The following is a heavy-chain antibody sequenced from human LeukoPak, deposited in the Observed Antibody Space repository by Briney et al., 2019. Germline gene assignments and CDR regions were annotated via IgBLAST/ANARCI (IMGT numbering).Heavy chain of an antibody. CDR1: GGSISSYY. CDR2: IYTSGST. J-gene: IGHJ4*02. Sequence: TASETLSLTCTVSGGSISSYYWSSILQPAGKGLEWIGRIYTSGSTNYDPSLKSRVTMSVDTSKNQFSLKLSSVTAADTAVYYCARGSGYDGRDFDYWGQGTLVTVSS. CDR3: ARGSGYDGRDFDY. D-gene: IGHD5-12*01. V-gene: IGHV4-4*07.